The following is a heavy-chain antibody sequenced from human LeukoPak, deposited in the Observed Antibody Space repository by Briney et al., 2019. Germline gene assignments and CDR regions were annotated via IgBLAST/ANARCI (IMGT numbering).Heavy chain of an antibody. V-gene: IGHV3-30*19. CDR1: GFSFSSYA. CDR2: ISSDGGEK. J-gene: IGHJ4*02. CDR3: AREHGRSGYFDY. Sequence: PGGSLRLSCAVSGFSFSSYALHWVRQAPGKGLEWLSFISSDGGEKYYADSVKGRFTISRDNSKNTLYLQLSSLRVEDTAVYYCAREHGRSGYFDYWGQGTLVSVSS. D-gene: IGHD3-22*01.